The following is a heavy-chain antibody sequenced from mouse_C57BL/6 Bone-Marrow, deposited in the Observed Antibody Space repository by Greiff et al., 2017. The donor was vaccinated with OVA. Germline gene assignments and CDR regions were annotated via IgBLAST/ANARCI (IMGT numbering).Heavy chain of an antibody. J-gene: IGHJ3*01. Sequence: VKLVESGPGLVQPSQSLSITCTVSGFSLTSYGVHWVRQSPGKGLEWLGVIWSGGSTDYNAAFISRLSISKDNSKSQVFFKMNSLQADDTAIYYCASYFWFAYWGQGTLVTVSA. CDR2: IWSGGST. V-gene: IGHV2-2*01. CDR3: ASYFWFAY. D-gene: IGHD1-1*01. CDR1: GFSLTSYG.